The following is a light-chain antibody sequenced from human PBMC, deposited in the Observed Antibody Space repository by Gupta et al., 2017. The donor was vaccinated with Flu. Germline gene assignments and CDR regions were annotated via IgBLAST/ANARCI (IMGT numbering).Light chain of an antibody. CDR3: QQYGISPYS. V-gene: IGKV3-20*01. J-gene: IGKJ2*03. CDR2: RAS. Sequence: EIVLTQSPGTVSLSPGERVTLSCRASQDFSSSYLAWYQQKPGQGPRLLIYRASNRATGIPDRFSGSRSGTDFTLTITRLEPEDFAVYYCQQYGISPYSFGQGTKLEIK. CDR1: QDFSSSY.